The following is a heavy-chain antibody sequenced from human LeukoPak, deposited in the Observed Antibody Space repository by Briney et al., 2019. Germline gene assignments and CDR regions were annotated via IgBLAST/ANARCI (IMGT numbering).Heavy chain of an antibody. V-gene: IGHV3-30-3*01. Sequence: PGGSLRLSCAASGFTFSSYAMHWVRQAPGKGLEWVAVISYDGSNKYYADSVKGRFTISRDNSKNTLYLQMNSLRAEDTAVYYCAREQWLAVDAFDIWGQGTMVTVSS. CDR3: AREQWLAVDAFDI. CDR2: ISYDGSNK. D-gene: IGHD6-19*01. J-gene: IGHJ3*02. CDR1: GFTFSSYA.